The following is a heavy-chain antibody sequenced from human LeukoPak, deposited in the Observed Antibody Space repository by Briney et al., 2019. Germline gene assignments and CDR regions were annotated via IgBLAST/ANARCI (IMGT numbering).Heavy chain of an antibody. CDR1: GVSISSSSYY. CDR3: ARDSHLGPTDY. V-gene: IGHV4-39*07. Sequence: SETLSLTCTVSGVSISSSSYYWGWIRQPPGKGLEWIGSIYYSGSTYYNPSLKSRVTISVDTSKNQFSLKLSSVTAADTAVYYCARDSHLGPTDYWGQGTLVTVSS. CDR2: IYYSGST. J-gene: IGHJ4*02.